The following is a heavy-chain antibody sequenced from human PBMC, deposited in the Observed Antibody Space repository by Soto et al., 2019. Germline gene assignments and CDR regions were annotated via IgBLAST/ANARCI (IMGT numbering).Heavy chain of an antibody. V-gene: IGHV1-69*01. CDR3: SRDPHSTVWGSHAFYGMDV. CDR2: INPMFIEP. D-gene: IGHD7-27*01. CDR1: GDTFSNFA. Sequence: QMRLVQSGAEVKKPGSSLKVSCKASGDTFSNFAFSWVRRAPGQGLEWMGGINPMFIEPYYAQKFRDRITIVADESTSTVYLELRSLRSDDTGVYFCSRDPHSTVWGSHAFYGMDVWGQGTTVTVTS. J-gene: IGHJ6*02.